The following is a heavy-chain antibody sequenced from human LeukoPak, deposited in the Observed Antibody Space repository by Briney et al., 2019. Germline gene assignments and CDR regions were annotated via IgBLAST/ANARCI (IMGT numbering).Heavy chain of an antibody. CDR3: ARAGSSGWLNGGYFDF. CDR2: ISSSSSTI. Sequence: GGSLGLSCAASGFTFSTYSMNWVRQAPGKGLEWVSYISSSSSTIYYADSVKGRFTISRDDAKNSLYLQMNSLRDEDTAVYYCARAGSSGWLNGGYFDFWGQGTLVTVSS. V-gene: IGHV3-48*02. CDR1: GFTFSTYS. J-gene: IGHJ4*02. D-gene: IGHD6-19*01.